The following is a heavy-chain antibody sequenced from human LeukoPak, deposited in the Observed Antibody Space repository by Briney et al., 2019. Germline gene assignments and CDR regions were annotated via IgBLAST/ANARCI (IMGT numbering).Heavy chain of an antibody. CDR2: ISGSGGST. CDR3: AEDITGTPSSASDI. J-gene: IGHJ3*02. D-gene: IGHD1-20*01. Sequence: EAGGSLRLSCAASGFTFSSYAMSWVRQAPGKGLEWVSAISGSGGSTYYADSVKGRFTISRDNSKNTLYLQMNSLRAEDTAVYYCAEDITGTPSSASDIWGQGTMVTVSS. CDR1: GFTFSSYA. V-gene: IGHV3-23*01.